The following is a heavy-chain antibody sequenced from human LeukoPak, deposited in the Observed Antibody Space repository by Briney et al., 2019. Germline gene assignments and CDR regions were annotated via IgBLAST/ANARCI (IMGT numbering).Heavy chain of an antibody. Sequence: GGSLRLSCAASGFTFSSYSMNWVRQAPGKGLEWVSSISSSSSYIYYADSVKGRFTISRDNAKNSLYLQMNSLRAEDTAVYYCARDSLGAAVAYYFIYWGQGTLVTVSS. V-gene: IGHV3-21*01. CDR3: ARDSLGAAVAYYFIY. CDR2: ISSSSSYI. D-gene: IGHD2/OR15-2a*01. CDR1: GFTFSSYS. J-gene: IGHJ4*02.